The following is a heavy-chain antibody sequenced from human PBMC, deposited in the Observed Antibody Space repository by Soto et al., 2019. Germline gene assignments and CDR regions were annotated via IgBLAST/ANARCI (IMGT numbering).Heavy chain of an antibody. J-gene: IGHJ6*03. CDR3: AKEPFGNSVYYYYMDV. V-gene: IGHV3-30*18. CDR1: GFTFSSYG. Sequence: QVQLVESGGGVVQPGRSLRLSCAASGFTFSSYGMHWVRQAPGKGLEWVAVISYDGSNKYYADSVKGRFTISRDNSKNTLYLQMNSLRAEDTAVYYCAKEPFGNSVYYYYMDVWGKGTTVTVSS. D-gene: IGHD1-7*01. CDR2: ISYDGSNK.